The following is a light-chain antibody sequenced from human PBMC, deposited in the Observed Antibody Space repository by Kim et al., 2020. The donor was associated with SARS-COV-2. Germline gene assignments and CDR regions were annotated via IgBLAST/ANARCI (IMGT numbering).Light chain of an antibody. CDR1: SLRSYY. Sequence: SSELTQDPAVSVALGQTVRITCQGDSLRSYYANWYQQKSGQAPVLVFYGKDKRPSGFPDRFSGSRSGNTASLTITGAQAADGADYYCKSRDSQGKVVFGGGPKGTV. V-gene: IGLV3-19*01. CDR3: KSRDSQGKVV. J-gene: IGLJ2*01. CDR2: GKD.